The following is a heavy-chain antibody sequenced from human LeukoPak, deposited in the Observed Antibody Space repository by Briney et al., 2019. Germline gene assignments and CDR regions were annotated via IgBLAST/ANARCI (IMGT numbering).Heavy chain of an antibody. CDR3: ARVFGPSGWYGNRNYFDY. J-gene: IGHJ4*02. CDR2: ISAYNGNT. V-gene: IGHV1-18*01. Sequence: ASVKVSCKASGGTFRRYSITWVRQAPGQGLEWMGWISAYNGNTNYAQKLQGRVTMTTDTSTSTAYMELRSLRSDDTAVYYCARVFGPSGWYGNRNYFDYWGQGTLVTVSS. D-gene: IGHD6-19*01. CDR1: GGTFRRYS.